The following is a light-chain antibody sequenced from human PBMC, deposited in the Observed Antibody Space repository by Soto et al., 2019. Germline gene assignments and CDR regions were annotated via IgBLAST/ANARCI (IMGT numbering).Light chain of an antibody. J-gene: IGKJ4*01. CDR3: QQYGSSLALT. V-gene: IGKV3-20*01. Sequence: EIVLTHSPGTLSLSPGEIATLSCRASQSVCSSYLAWYQQKPGQAPRLLIYGASSRATGIPDRFSGSGSGTDFTLTISRLEPEDVAVYYCQQYGSSLALTFGGGTKVDIK. CDR1: QSVCSSY. CDR2: GAS.